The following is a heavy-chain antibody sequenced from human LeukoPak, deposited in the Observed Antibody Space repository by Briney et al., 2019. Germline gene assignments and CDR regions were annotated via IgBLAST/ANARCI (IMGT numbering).Heavy chain of an antibody. CDR2: INPNSGDT. J-gene: IGHJ4*02. CDR1: GYTFTGYY. D-gene: IGHD3-22*01. V-gene: IGHV1-2*02. Sequence: ASVKVSCKASGYTFTGYYMHWVRQAPGQGLEWMGWINPNSGDTNYAQKFQGRVTMTRDTSISTAYMELSRLRYDTAVYYCARMNWDDSSGYYGPHFDYWGQGTLVTVSS. CDR3: ARMNWDDSSGYYGPHFDY.